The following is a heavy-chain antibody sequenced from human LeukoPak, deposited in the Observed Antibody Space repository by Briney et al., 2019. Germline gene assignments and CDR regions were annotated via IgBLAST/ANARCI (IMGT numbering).Heavy chain of an antibody. CDR2: IYYSGST. V-gene: IGHV4-39*01. CDR1: LGSLSSRSYY. CDR3: ARRYGSGSFPRYYYMDI. Sequence: SETLSLTCTVSLGSLSSRSYYWGWIRQPPGKGLEWIGSIYYSGSTYYNPSLKSRVTISVDTSKNQFSLKLSSVTAADTAVYYCARRYGSGSFPRYYYMDIWGKGTTVTVSS. J-gene: IGHJ6*03. D-gene: IGHD3-10*01.